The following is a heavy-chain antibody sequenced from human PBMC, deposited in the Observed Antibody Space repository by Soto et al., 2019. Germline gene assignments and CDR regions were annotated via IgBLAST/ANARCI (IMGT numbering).Heavy chain of an antibody. J-gene: IGHJ3*02. Sequence: PGGSLRLSCAASGFTFDDYAMHWVRQAPGKGLEWVSGISWNSGSIGYADSVKGRFTISRDNAKNSLYLQMNSLRAEDTALYYCAKDRIVATIGKGAFDIWGQGTMVTVSS. V-gene: IGHV3-9*01. CDR2: ISWNSGSI. D-gene: IGHD5-12*01. CDR3: AKDRIVATIGKGAFDI. CDR1: GFTFDDYA.